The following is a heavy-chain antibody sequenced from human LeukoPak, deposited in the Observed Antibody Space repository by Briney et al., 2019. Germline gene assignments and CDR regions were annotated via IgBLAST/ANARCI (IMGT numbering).Heavy chain of an antibody. CDR2: IASDGSST. V-gene: IGHV3-74*01. J-gene: IGHJ4*02. D-gene: IGHD4-23*01. CDR1: GFTFSSYW. CDR3: ARGRPHGNDY. Sequence: GGSLRLSCAASGFTFSSYWMNWVGQAPGQGLVWVSRIASDGSSTTYADSMKGRFIISRDNAKNTLYLQMNSLRVEDTAVYYCARGRPHGNDYWGQGTLVTVSS.